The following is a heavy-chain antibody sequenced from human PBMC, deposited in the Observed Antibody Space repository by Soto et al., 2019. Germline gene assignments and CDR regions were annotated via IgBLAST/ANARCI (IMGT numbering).Heavy chain of an antibody. V-gene: IGHV4-4*07. Sequence: SETLSLTCTVSGGSISGYYWSWIRQPAGKGLEWIGRMYNSERTNYNPSLKSRVTMSMDTSKNQFSLKLTSVTAADTAVYFCARETLAHYYFDLWGQGNLVTVSS. CDR2: MYNSERT. CDR1: GGSISGYY. CDR3: ARETLAHYYFDL. J-gene: IGHJ4*02.